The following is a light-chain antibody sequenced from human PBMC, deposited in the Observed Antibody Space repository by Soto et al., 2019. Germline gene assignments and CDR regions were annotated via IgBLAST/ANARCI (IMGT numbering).Light chain of an antibody. CDR3: QQLNSYIIT. CDR1: QSVGNN. Sequence: IVMTQSPVTLSVAPGERATLSCRASQSVGNNLAWYQQKPGKAPRLLIHGASTRATDIPARFSGSGYGTELTITISSMQHEDFETYYCQQLNSYIITFGHGTRLEIK. CDR2: GAS. J-gene: IGKJ5*01. V-gene: IGKV3-15*01.